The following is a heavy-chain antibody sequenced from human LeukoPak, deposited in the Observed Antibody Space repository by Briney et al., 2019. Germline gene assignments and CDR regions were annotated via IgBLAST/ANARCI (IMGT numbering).Heavy chain of an antibody. J-gene: IGHJ4*02. V-gene: IGHV1-8*03. CDR2: TNPNSGNT. Sequence: GASVKVSCKASGYTFTSYDINWVRQATGQGLEWMGWTNPNSGNTGYAQKFQGRVTITRNTSISTAYMELSSLRSEDTAVYYCARGFLVEPFDYWGQGTLVTVYS. CDR3: ARGFLVEPFDY. CDR1: GYTFTSYD. D-gene: IGHD2-15*01.